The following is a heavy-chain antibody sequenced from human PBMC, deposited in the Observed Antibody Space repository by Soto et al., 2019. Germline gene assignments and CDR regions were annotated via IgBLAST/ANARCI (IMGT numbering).Heavy chain of an antibody. CDR3: ADNSGYDYYYYGMDV. CDR2: MNPNSGNT. V-gene: IGHV1-8*01. CDR1: GYTFTSYD. Sequence: QVQLVQSGAEVKKPGASVKVSCKASGYTFTSYDINWVRQATGQGLEWMGWMNPNSGNTGYAQKFQGRVTMTRNTSISTAYMELRSLRSEDTAVYYCADNSGYDYYYYGMDVWGQGTTVTVSS. D-gene: IGHD5-12*01. J-gene: IGHJ6*02.